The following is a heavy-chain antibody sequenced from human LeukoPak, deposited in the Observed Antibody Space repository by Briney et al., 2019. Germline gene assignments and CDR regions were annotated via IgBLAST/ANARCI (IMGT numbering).Heavy chain of an antibody. V-gene: IGHV1-69*04. CDR3: ARDQIRATSDAFDI. CDR1: GGTFSSYA. D-gene: IGHD2-15*01. CDR2: IIPILGIA. Sequence: ASVKVSCKASGGTFSSYAISWVRPAPGQGLEWMGRIIPILGIANYGQKFQGRVTITADKSTSTAYMELSSLRSEDTAVYYCARDQIRATSDAFDIWGQGTMVTVSS. J-gene: IGHJ3*02.